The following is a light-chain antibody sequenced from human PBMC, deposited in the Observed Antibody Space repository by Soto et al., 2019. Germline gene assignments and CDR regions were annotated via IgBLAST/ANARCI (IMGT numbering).Light chain of an antibody. J-gene: IGLJ2*01. CDR1: SSDVGGYNY. Sequence: QSVLTQPSSVSGSPGQSVTISCTGTSSDVGGYNYVSWYQQHPGKAPKLMIYDVSKRPSGVPDRFSGSKSGNTASLTISGLQAEDEADYYCCSYAGSLVFGGGTKLTVL. CDR2: DVS. CDR3: CSYAGSLV. V-gene: IGLV2-11*01.